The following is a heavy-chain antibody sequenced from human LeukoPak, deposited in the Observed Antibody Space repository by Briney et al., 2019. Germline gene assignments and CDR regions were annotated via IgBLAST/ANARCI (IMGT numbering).Heavy chain of an antibody. J-gene: IGHJ4*02. D-gene: IGHD6-6*01. Sequence: PGGSLRLSCVASGFTFSGHWMGWVRQAPGKGLEYLSYISPDGKSISYTDSVKGRFTISRDNAKNSLYLQMTSLRAEDTAIYYCARTARLLEYWGQGTLVTVSS. CDR2: ISPDGKSI. V-gene: IGHV3-11*01. CDR3: ARTARLLEY. CDR1: GFTFSGHW.